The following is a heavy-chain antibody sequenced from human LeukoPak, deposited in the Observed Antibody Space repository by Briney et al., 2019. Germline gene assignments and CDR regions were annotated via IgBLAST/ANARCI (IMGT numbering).Heavy chain of an antibody. CDR2: IYGGGNT. J-gene: IGHJ4*02. Sequence: RGSLRLSCAVSGFSVNRIFWTWVRQAPGKGLEWVSVIYGGGNTYYADSVKGRFTISTDNSKNTLYLQMNNLRVEDAALYYCAGSGGGALDFWGQGALVTVSS. V-gene: IGHV3-66*01. CDR3: AGSGGGALDF. CDR1: GFSVNRIF. D-gene: IGHD1-26*01.